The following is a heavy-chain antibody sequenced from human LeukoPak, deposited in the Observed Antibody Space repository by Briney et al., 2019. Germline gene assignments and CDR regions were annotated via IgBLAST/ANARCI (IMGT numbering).Heavy chain of an antibody. CDR3: AKDRYGYDDPTYFDY. D-gene: IGHD5-18*01. CDR2: ISGSGGST. CDR1: GFTFSSYA. J-gene: IGHJ4*02. V-gene: IGHV3-23*01. Sequence: GGSLRLSSAASGFTFSSYAMSWVRQAPGKGLEWVSAISGSGGSTYYADSVKGRFTISRDNSKNTLYLQMNSLRAEDTAVYYCAKDRYGYDDPTYFDYWGQGTLVTVSS.